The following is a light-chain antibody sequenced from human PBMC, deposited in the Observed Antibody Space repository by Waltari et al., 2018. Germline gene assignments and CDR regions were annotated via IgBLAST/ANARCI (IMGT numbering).Light chain of an antibody. CDR3: SSYTSLTNLFVV. CDR1: TRDIGDYNY. Sequence: QSALTQPSSVSGSPGQSITISCTGSTRDIGDYNYVSWYQQHPGKAPKLVIYDVNNRPAGISNRFSGSKAGNTASLAISGLQAEDEADYYCSSYTSLTNLFVVFGGGTKVTVL. CDR2: DVN. V-gene: IGLV2-14*03. J-gene: IGLJ2*01.